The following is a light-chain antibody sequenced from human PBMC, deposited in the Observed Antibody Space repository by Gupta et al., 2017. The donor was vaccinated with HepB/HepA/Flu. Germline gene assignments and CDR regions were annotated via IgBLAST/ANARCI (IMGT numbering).Light chain of an antibody. Sequence: QSALPPPAPVSGSPGQSLTISCTGTSSDVGSYNLVSWYQQHPGKAPKLMIYEVSTRPSGVSNRFSGSKSGNTASLTISGRQAEDEADYYCCSYAGSSTYVFGTGTKVTVL. CDR2: EVS. CDR3: CSYAGSSTYV. V-gene: IGLV2-23*02. J-gene: IGLJ1*01. CDR1: SSDVGSYNL.